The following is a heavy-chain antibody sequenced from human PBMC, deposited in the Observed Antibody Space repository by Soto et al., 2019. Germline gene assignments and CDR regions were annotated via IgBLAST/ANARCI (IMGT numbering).Heavy chain of an antibody. CDR1: GGTFSSYA. Sequence: SVKVSCKASGGTFSSYAISWVRQAPGQGLEWMGGIIPIFGTANYAQKFQGRVTITADESTSTAYMELSSLRSEDTAVYYCARGDWDGDLYYYYGMDVWGQGTTVTVSS. V-gene: IGHV1-69*13. J-gene: IGHJ6*02. CDR3: ARGDWDGDLYYYYGMDV. CDR2: IIPIFGTA. D-gene: IGHD4-17*01.